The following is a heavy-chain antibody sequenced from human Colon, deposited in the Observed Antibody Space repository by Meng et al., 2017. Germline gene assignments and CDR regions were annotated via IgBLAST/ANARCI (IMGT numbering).Heavy chain of an antibody. CDR2: IWSDGSKK. CDR3: ARDSSLGLDY. J-gene: IGHJ4*02. D-gene: IGHD1-26*01. Sequence: GGPLRLSCVGSGFTFNSYGMHWVRQAPGKGLEWMAVIWSDGSKKNYADSMQARFTISRDNSKNTLYLQMNSLRVEDTAIYYCARDSSLGLDYWGQGTLVTVSS. CDR1: GFTFNSYG. V-gene: IGHV3-33*08.